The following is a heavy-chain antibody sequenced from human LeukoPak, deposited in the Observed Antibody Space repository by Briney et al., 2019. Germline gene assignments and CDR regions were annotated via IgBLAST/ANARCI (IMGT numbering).Heavy chain of an antibody. V-gene: IGHV4-59*01. CDR2: IYYSGST. J-gene: IGHJ4*02. Sequence: KPSETLSLTCTVSGGSISSYYWSWIRQPPGKGLEWIGYIYYSGSTNYNPSLKSRVTISVDTSKNQFSLKLSSVTAADTAVYYCARGPHSSSWYSLDYWGQGTLVTVSS. CDR3: ARGPHSSSWYSLDY. CDR1: GGSISSYY. D-gene: IGHD6-13*01.